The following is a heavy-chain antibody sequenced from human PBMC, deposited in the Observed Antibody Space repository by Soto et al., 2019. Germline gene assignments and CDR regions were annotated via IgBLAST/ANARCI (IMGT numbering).Heavy chain of an antibody. V-gene: IGHV1-18*01. CDR1: GYTFTSYG. CDR2: ISAYNGNT. CDR3: ARGRGGEVNCVVVPAATPYVDY. J-gene: IGHJ4*02. D-gene: IGHD2-2*01. Sequence: QVQLVQSGAEVKKPGASVKVSCKASGYTFTSYGISWVRQAPGQGLEWMGWISAYNGNTNYAQKLQGRVTMTTDTATSTAYMELRSLRSDDTAVYYCARGRGGEVNCVVVPAATPYVDYGGQGPLVTVSS.